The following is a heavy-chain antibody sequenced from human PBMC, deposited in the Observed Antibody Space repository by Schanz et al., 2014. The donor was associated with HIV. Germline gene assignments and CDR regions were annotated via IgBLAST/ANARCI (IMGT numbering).Heavy chain of an antibody. V-gene: IGHV1-8*01. D-gene: IGHD3-3*02. CDR2: MSPNTGNT. CDR3: AKSPIFGDVIFYGMDV. J-gene: IGHJ6*02. Sequence: QVQLLQSGAEVKKPGASVRLSCKASGYTFDSRDINWVRQASGQGPEWMGWMSPNTGNTGRAQKFQGRVTIAADESASTAYMELNSLRSDDTAVYYCAKSPIFGDVIFYGMDVWGQGTTVTVSS. CDR1: GYTFDSRD.